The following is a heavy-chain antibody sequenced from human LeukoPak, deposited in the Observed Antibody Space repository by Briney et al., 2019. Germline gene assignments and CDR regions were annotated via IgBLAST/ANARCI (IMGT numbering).Heavy chain of an antibody. V-gene: IGHV3-48*03. CDR1: GFTFSSYE. D-gene: IGHD2-15*01. J-gene: IGHJ4*02. Sequence: GGSLRLSCAASGFTFSSYEMNWVRQAPGKGLEWVSYISSSGSTIYYADSVKGRFTISRDNTKNSLYLQMNSLRAEDTAVYYCARGDCSGGSCYVLVYWGQGTLVTVSS. CDR2: ISSSGSTI. CDR3: ARGDCSGGSCYVLVY.